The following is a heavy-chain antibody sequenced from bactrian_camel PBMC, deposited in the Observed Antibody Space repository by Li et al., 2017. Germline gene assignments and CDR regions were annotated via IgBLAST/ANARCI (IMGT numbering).Heavy chain of an antibody. V-gene: IGHV3S40*01. CDR1: EFSKNTKC. D-gene: IGHD1*01. Sequence: VQLVESGGGSAQAGGSLRLSCVVAEFSKNTKCMGWFRQAPGKDLKDREGVAAADLGGGRTSYADSVKGRFSISRDNAKSTVYLQMSDLKPEDTAVYYCATYETAIQAVGWRTGYNLRVRDGGQGTQVTVS. CDR3: ATYETAIQAVGWRTGYNLRVRD. J-gene: IGHJ4*01. CDR2: ADLGGGRT.